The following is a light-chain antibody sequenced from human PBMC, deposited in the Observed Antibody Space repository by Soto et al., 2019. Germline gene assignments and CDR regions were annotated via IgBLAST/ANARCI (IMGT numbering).Light chain of an antibody. CDR3: QQYNNWPRT. CDR1: QTVRNN. J-gene: IGKJ1*01. Sequence: EFVLTQSPGTLSLSPGERATLSCRASQTVRNNYLAWYQQKPGQAPRLLIYGASTRATGVPARFSGGGSGTEFTLTISSLQSEDFAVYYCQQYNNWPRTFGQGTKVDIK. CDR2: GAS. V-gene: IGKV3D-15*01.